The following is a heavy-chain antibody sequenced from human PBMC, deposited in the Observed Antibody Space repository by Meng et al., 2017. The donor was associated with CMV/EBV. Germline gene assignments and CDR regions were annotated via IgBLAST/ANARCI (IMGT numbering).Heavy chain of an antibody. CDR2: ISSSSSYI. Sequence: GESLKIHREASGFTFSSYSMNWVRQAPGKGLEWVSSISSSSSYIYYADSVKARFTICRDNAKNSLYLQMNSLRAEDTAVYYCARVGRTIQTMIVVVSKGSGAFDIWGQGTMVTVSS. V-gene: IGHV3-21*01. J-gene: IGHJ3*02. D-gene: IGHD3-22*01. CDR3: ARVGRTIQTMIVVVSKGSGAFDI. CDR1: GFTFSSYS.